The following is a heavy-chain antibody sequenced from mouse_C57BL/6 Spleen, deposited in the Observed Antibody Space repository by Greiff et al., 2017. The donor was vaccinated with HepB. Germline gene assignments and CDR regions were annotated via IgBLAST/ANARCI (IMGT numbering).Heavy chain of an antibody. D-gene: IGHD3-3*01. CDR2: INPNNGGT. J-gene: IGHJ2*01. CDR1: GYTFTDYY. V-gene: IGHV1-26*01. Sequence: EVKLMDSGPELVKPGASVKISCKASGYTFTDYYMNWVKQSHGKSLEWIGDINPNNGGTSYNQKFKGKATLTVDKSSSTAYMELRSLTSEDSAVYYCARLWPSDYWGQGTTLTVSS. CDR3: ARLWPSDY.